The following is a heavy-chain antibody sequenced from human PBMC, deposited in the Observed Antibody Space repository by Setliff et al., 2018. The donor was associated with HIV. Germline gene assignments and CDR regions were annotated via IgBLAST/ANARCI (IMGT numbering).Heavy chain of an antibody. CDR1: GFSLTTRGMC. D-gene: IGHD6-6*01. V-gene: IGHV2-70*11. CDR3: ARAPGAYRSSFYFDY. J-gene: IGHJ4*02. CDR2: IDWGDDK. Sequence: SGPTLVNPTQTLTLTCTFSGFSLTTRGMCVSWIRQPPGKALEWLARIDWGDDKHYSTSLKTRLTISKDTSKNQVVLTMTNMDPVDTATYYCARAPGAYRSSFYFDYWGQGIPVTVSS.